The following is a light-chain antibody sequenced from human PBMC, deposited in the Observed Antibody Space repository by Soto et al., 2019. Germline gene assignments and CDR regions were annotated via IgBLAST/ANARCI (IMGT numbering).Light chain of an antibody. V-gene: IGKV1-39*01. CDR1: QSISSY. CDR3: QLSYSTPWT. J-gene: IGKJ1*01. CDR2: AAS. Sequence: DIQMTQSPSSLSASVGDRVTITCRASQSISSYLNWYQQKPGKAPKLLIYAASSLQSGVPSRFSGSGSGTDFTLTISSLHPEDFATYYCQLSYSTPWTFGQGTKVELK.